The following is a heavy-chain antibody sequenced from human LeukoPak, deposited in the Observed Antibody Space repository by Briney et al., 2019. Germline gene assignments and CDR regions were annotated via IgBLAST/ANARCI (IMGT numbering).Heavy chain of an antibody. CDR1: GFTFSSYA. J-gene: IGHJ1*01. V-gene: IGHV3-23*01. CDR3: AKDGGMVATLAEYFQH. D-gene: IGHD5-12*01. CDR2: ISGSGGST. Sequence: GGFLRLSCAASGFTFSSYAMSWVRQAPGKGLEWVSAISGSGGSTYYADSVKGRFTISRDNSKNTLYLQMNSLRAEDTAVYYCAKDGGMVATLAEYFQHWGQGTLVTVSS.